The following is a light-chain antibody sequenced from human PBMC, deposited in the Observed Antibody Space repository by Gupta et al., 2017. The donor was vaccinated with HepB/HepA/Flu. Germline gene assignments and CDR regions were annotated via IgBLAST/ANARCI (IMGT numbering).Light chain of an antibody. Sequence: EIVLTQSPATLSLSPGERATLSCRASQIVYNYLVWYQQKPGQAPRLLIYDASKRATGLPARFSGSGSGTDFTLTISSVAPEDFAVYRCQQREGWPLTFGGGTKVEFK. CDR1: QIVYNY. CDR3: QQREGWPLT. CDR2: DAS. V-gene: IGKV3-11*01. J-gene: IGKJ4*01.